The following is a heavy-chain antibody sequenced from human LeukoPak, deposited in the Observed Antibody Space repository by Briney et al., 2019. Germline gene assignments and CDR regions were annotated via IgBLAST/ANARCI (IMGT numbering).Heavy chain of an antibody. D-gene: IGHD3-10*01. J-gene: IGHJ5*02. CDR2: INPNSGGT. CDR1: GYTFTGYY. V-gene: IGHV1-2*02. CDR3: ARGGGTMVRGVIWSSWFDP. Sequence: ASVKVSCKASGYTFTGYYMHWVRQAPGQGLEWMGWINPNSGGTNYAQKFQGRVTMTRDTSISTAYMELSRLRSDDTAVYYCARGGGTMVRGVIWSSWFDPWGQGTLVTVSS.